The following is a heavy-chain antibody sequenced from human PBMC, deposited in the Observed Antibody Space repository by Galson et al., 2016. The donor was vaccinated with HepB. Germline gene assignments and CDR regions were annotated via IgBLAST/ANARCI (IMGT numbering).Heavy chain of an antibody. CDR2: ISFDGNYK. CDR3: AKWGGSTSTIFGVYFFDY. CDR1: GFTFSSYG. J-gene: IGHJ4*02. V-gene: IGHV3-30*18. Sequence: SLRLSCAASGFTFSSYGMHWVRQAPGKGLEWVSLISFDGNYKYYTDSVRGRFTVSRDNSRNTLYLQMNSLRVEDTAVYYCAKWGGSTSTIFGVYFFDYWGPGTLVTVSS. D-gene: IGHD3-3*01.